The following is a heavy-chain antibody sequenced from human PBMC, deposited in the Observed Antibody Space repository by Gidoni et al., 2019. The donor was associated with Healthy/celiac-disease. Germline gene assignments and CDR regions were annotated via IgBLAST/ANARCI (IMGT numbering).Heavy chain of an antibody. V-gene: IGHV3-33*01. J-gene: IGHJ4*02. Sequence: QVQLVESGGGVVQPGRSLRLSCAASGFTFSRYGMHWVRQAPGKGLEWVAVIWYDGSNKYYADSVKGRFTISRDNSKNTLYLQMNSLRAEDTAVYYCARDRQQLVRGAFDYWGQGTLVTVSP. CDR3: ARDRQQLVRGAFDY. D-gene: IGHD6-13*01. CDR1: GFTFSRYG. CDR2: IWYDGSNK.